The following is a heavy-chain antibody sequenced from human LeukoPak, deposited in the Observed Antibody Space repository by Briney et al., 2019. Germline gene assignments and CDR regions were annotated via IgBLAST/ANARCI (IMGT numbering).Heavy chain of an antibody. V-gene: IGHV3-7*01. Sequence: GGSLRLSCAASGFTFSSYWMSWLRQAPGKGLEWVAIIKQDGSEKYYVDSVKGRFTISRDNAKNSLYLQMNSLRAEDTAVYYCARDWWGLGDRNSASRYRLTWGQGILVTVSS. D-gene: IGHD2-2*01. CDR3: ARDWWGLGDRNSASRYRLT. CDR2: IKQDGSEK. J-gene: IGHJ4*02. CDR1: GFTFSSYW.